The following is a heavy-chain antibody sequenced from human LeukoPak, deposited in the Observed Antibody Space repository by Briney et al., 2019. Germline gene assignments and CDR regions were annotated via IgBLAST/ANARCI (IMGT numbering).Heavy chain of an antibody. V-gene: IGHV3-23*01. CDR3: ASGSYHRFDY. D-gene: IGHD1-26*01. CDR1: GFTFSSYA. J-gene: IGHJ4*02. Sequence: GGSLRLSCVASGFTFSSYAMTWVRRAPGKGLEWVSAICGGGGCTYYADSVKGRFTISRDNSKNTLYLQMNRLRAEDTAVYSRASGSYHRFDYWGQGALVTVSS. CDR2: ICGGGGCT.